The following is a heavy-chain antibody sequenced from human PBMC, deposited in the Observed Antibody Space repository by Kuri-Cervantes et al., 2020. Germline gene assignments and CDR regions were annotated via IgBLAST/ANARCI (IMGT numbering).Heavy chain of an antibody. CDR2: ISSSSSYI. J-gene: IGHJ3*02. D-gene: IGHD5-12*01. V-gene: IGHV3-21*01. CDR1: EFIFSNYG. Sequence: GESLKISCAASEFIFSNYGLTWVRQAPGKGLEWVSSISSSSSYIYYADSVKGRFTISRDNAKNSLYLQMNSLRAEDTAVYYCARDGIYSGYDFDAFDIWGQGTMVTVSS. CDR3: ARDGIYSGYDFDAFDI.